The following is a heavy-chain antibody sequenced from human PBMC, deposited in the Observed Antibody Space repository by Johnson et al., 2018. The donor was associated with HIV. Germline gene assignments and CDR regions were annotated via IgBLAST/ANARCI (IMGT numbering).Heavy chain of an antibody. J-gene: IGHJ3*01. D-gene: IGHD3-16*01. V-gene: IGHV3-9*01. CDR2: SSYSGSI. CDR3: ARGQGGEGSTAVAFDV. Sequence: SSYSGSIGYADSVKGRFTISRDNAKNSLFLQMDSLRGEDTALYYCARGQGGEGSTAVAFDVWGEGTMVTVSS.